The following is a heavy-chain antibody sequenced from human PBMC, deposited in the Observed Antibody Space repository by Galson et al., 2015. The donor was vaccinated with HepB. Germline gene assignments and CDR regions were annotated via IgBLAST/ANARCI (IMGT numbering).Heavy chain of an antibody. V-gene: IGHV5-10-1*01. J-gene: IGHJ4*02. Sequence: QSGAEVKKPGESLRISCKGSGYSFGSYWISWVRQMPGKGLEWMGRIDPSDTESNYSPSFQGPVTISADKSLNTAYLQWSSLKASDTAMYYCARHRRSSAIYDTSGYYYGLDYWGQGTLVTVSS. D-gene: IGHD3-22*01. CDR2: IDPSDTES. CDR3: ARHRRSSAIYDTSGYYYGLDY. CDR1: GYSFGSYW.